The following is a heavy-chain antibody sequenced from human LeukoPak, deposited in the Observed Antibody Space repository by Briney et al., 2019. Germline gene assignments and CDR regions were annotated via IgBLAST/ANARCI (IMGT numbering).Heavy chain of an antibody. J-gene: IGHJ4*02. Sequence: GGSLRLSCAASGFTFSSYAMSWVRQAPGKELEWVSAISGSGGSTYYADSMKGRFTISRDNSKNTLYLQMNRLRGEDTAVYYCARGGSSSWSHVDYWGQGTLVTVSS. CDR3: ARGGSSSWSHVDY. CDR1: GFTFSSYA. D-gene: IGHD6-13*01. V-gene: IGHV3-23*01. CDR2: ISGSGGST.